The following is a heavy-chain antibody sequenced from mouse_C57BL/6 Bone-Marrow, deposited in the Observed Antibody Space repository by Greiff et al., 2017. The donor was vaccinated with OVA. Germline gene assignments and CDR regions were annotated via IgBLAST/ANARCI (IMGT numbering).Heavy chain of an antibody. V-gene: IGHV1-15*01. CDR1: GYTFTDYE. Sequence: QVQLQQSGAELVRPGASVTLSCKASGYTFTDYEMHWVKQTPVHGLEWIGSIDPETGGTAYNQKFKGKAILTADKSSSTAYMELRSLTSEDSAVYYYTRNGPITTVVATDFDVWGTGTTVTVSS. D-gene: IGHD1-1*01. CDR2: IDPETGGT. CDR3: TRNGPITTVVATDFDV. J-gene: IGHJ1*03.